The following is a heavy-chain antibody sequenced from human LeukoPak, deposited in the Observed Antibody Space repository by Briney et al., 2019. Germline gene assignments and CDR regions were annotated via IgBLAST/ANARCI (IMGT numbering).Heavy chain of an antibody. Sequence: GGSLRLSCAASGFTFSSYWMSWVRQAPGRGLAWVADIKQDGSEKYYVDSMKGRFTISRDNAKNSPYLQMNSLGAEDTAVYYCARVYSSSWFYFDYWGQGTLVTVSS. CDR3: ARVYSSSWFYFDY. CDR2: IKQDGSEK. CDR1: GFTFSSYW. V-gene: IGHV3-7*01. D-gene: IGHD6-6*01. J-gene: IGHJ4*02.